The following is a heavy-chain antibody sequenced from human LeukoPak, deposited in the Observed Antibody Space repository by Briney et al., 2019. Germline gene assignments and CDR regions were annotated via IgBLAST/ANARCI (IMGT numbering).Heavy chain of an antibody. D-gene: IGHD1-26*01. Sequence: GGSLRLSCAASGFTVSSNYMSWVRQAPGKGPEWVSVIYSGGSTYYADSVKGRFTISRHNSKNTLYLQMNSLRAEDTAVYYCARESEGASSGYFDYWGQGTLVTVSS. CDR2: IYSGGST. V-gene: IGHV3-53*04. J-gene: IGHJ4*02. CDR3: ARESEGASSGYFDY. CDR1: GFTVSSNY.